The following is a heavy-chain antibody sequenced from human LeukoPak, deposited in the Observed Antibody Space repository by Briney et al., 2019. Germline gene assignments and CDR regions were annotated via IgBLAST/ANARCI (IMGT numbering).Heavy chain of an antibody. CDR2: IYASGST. V-gene: IGHV4-4*07. CDR3: ARELGVSYFDY. CDR1: GASISSYY. J-gene: IGHJ4*02. Sequence: SSETLSLTCTVSGASISSYYWSWIRQPAGKGLEWIGRIYASGSTNYNPSLKSRVTTSVDTSKNQFSLKLSSVTAADTAVYYCARELGVSYFDYWGQGTLVTVSS.